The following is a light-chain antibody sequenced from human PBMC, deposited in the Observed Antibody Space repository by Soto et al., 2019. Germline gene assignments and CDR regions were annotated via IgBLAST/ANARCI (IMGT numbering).Light chain of an antibody. CDR3: LQTLQFPHT. J-gene: IGKJ1*01. CDR1: QSLLHSNGYNY. Sequence: DIVMTQSPFSLPVTPGEPASISCRSSQSLLHSNGYNYLDWYLQKPGQSPQLLIYLASIRASGVPDRFSGSGSGTDFTLKISRVEAEDVGVYFCLQTLQFPHTLGQGAKVEIK. CDR2: LAS. V-gene: IGKV2-28*01.